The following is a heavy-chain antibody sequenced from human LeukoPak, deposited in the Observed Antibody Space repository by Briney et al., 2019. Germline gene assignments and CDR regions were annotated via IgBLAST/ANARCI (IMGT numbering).Heavy chain of an antibody. V-gene: IGHV1-18*01. Sequence: ASVKVSCKASGYTFTSYGISWVRQAPGQGLEWMGWISAYNGNTNYAQKLQGRVTMTTDPSTSTAYMELMSLRSDVTAVYYCARDRPGYWGFDYWGQGTLVTVSS. CDR1: GYTFTSYG. J-gene: IGHJ4*02. CDR2: ISAYNGNT. D-gene: IGHD2-2*03. CDR3: ARDRPGYWGFDY.